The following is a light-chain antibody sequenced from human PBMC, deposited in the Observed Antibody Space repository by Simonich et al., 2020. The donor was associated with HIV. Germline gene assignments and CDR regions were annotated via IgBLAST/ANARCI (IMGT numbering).Light chain of an antibody. J-gene: IGKJ3*01. Sequence: DIVMTQSPATLSVSPGARATLSCRASQSVSNNLSWYQQKPGQAPRLLIYGASTMATGIPARCSGSGSGTEFTLTISSMQSEDFAVYYCQQYNNWPFTFGPGTKVDIK. CDR3: QQYNNWPFT. CDR2: GAS. CDR1: QSVSNN. V-gene: IGKV3-15*01.